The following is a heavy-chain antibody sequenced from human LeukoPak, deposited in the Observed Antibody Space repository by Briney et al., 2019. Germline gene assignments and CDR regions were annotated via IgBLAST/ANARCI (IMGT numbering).Heavy chain of an antibody. D-gene: IGHD2-2*01. Sequence: ASVKVSCKASGYTFTSYAMHWVRQAPGQRLEWMGWINAGNGNTKYSQKFQGRVTITRDTSASTAYMELRSLRSDDTAVYYCARVPRAYCSSTSCPKYFQHWGQGTLVTVSS. CDR2: INAGNGNT. CDR3: ARVPRAYCSSTSCPKYFQH. J-gene: IGHJ1*01. CDR1: GYTFTSYA. V-gene: IGHV1-3*01.